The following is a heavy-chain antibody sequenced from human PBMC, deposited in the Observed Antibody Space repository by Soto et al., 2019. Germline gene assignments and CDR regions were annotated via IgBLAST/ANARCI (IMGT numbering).Heavy chain of an antibody. CDR3: AHAYGGRSPP. CDR1: GFSLTTDRVG. D-gene: IGHD1-26*01. Sequence: QITLKESGPTLVKPTQTLTLTCTFSGFSLTTDRVGVGWIRQPPGEALEWLAVIFWDDSKTYRPSLESRLTITKDPSKNPVALTMTTMDSLDTATYSFAHAYGGRSPPWGQGTLVTVSS. CDR2: IFWDDSK. V-gene: IGHV2-5*02. J-gene: IGHJ5*02.